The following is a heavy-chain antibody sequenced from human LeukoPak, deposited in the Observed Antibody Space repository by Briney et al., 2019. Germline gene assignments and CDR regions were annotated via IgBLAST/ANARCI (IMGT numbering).Heavy chain of an antibody. V-gene: IGHV3-33*01. CDR3: ARDRSWDKVAFDI. J-gene: IGHJ3*02. Sequence: GRSLRLSCAASGFTFSSYGMHWVRQAPGKGLEWVAVIWYDGSNKYYADSVKGRFTISRDNSKNTLYLQMNSLRAEDTAVYYCARDRSWDKVAFDIWGQGTMVTVSS. D-gene: IGHD5-12*01. CDR1: GFTFSSYG. CDR2: IWYDGSNK.